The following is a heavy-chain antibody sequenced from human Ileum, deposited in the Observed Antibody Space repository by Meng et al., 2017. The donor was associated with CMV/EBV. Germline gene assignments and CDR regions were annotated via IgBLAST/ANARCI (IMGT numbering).Heavy chain of an antibody. Sequence: SVKVSCKASGGTFSSYAISWVRQAPGQGLEWMGGIIPIFGTANYAQKFQGRVTMTTDTSTSTAYMELRSLRSDDTAVYYCARGDYDFWSGYSTSWGQGTLVTVSS. D-gene: IGHD3-3*01. CDR1: GGTFSSYA. CDR3: ARGDYDFWSGYSTS. J-gene: IGHJ4*02. V-gene: IGHV1-69*05. CDR2: IIPIFGTA.